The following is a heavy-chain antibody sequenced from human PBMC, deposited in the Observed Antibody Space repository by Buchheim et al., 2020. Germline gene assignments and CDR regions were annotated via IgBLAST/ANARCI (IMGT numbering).Heavy chain of an antibody. V-gene: IGHV4-59*08. Sequence: QVQLQESGPGLVKPSETLSLTCTVSGGSISSYYWSWIRQPPGKGLEWIGYIYYSGSTNYNPSLKSRVTISVDTSKNQFSLKLSSVTAADTAVYYCARLYYDSSGTFDYRGQGTL. J-gene: IGHJ4*02. CDR3: ARLYYDSSGTFDY. D-gene: IGHD3-22*01. CDR1: GGSISSYY. CDR2: IYYSGST.